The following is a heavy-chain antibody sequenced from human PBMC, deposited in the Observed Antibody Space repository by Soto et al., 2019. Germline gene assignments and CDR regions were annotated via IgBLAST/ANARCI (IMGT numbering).Heavy chain of an antibody. CDR3: ALALGPTTGLDY. V-gene: IGHV4-31*02. D-gene: IGHD1-26*01. CDR1: GASTVSHYH. Sequence: QVQLQESGPGLVKTSQTLSLTCSVSGASTVSHYHWTWIRQPPGQGLEWMGYIFDSGTTFYNPSLTSRLSISMDTSGNHFSLELRYVTAADTAVYYCALALGPTTGLDYWGQGTLVTVSS. J-gene: IGHJ4*02. CDR2: IFDSGTT.